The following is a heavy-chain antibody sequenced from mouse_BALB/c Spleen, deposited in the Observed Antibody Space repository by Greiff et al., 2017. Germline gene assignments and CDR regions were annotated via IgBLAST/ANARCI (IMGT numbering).Heavy chain of an antibody. V-gene: IGHV5-12-1*01. CDR2: ISSGGGST. CDR1: GFAFSSYD. D-gene: IGHD2-1*01. Sequence: EVHLVESGGGLVKPGGSLKLSCAASGFAFSSYDMSWVRQTPEKRLEWVAYISSGGGSTYYPDTVKGRFTISRDNAKNTLYLQMSSLKSEDTAMYYCASMVTTYWGQGTTLTVSS. J-gene: IGHJ2*01. CDR3: ASMVTTY.